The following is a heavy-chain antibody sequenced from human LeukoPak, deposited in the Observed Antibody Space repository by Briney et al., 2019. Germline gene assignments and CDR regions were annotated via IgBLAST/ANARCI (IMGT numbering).Heavy chain of an antibody. CDR1: GGSISSYY. D-gene: IGHD5-18*01. CDR3: ARRGIQLLSFDI. CDR2: IYYSRST. Sequence: SETLSLTCTVSGGSISSYYWSWLRQPPGKGLEWMGYIYYSRSTNYNPSLKGRVTISVDTSKNQSSLKLSSVTAADTAVYYCARRGIQLLSFDIWGQGTMVTVSS. V-gene: IGHV4-59*01. J-gene: IGHJ3*02.